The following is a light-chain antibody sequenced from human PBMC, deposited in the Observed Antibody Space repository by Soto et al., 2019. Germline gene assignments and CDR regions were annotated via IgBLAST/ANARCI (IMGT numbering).Light chain of an antibody. Sequence: DIQITQSLSTLSASVADRLAIACRASKNINNWAAWYQQTRGTPPNLLIYAASSLESGPPSRVSGSGSGTEFTLTISRLQPDDFATYYCQQYNTSWTFGPGTKVDIK. J-gene: IGKJ1*01. CDR3: QQYNTSWT. V-gene: IGKV1-5*01. CDR1: KNINNW. CDR2: AAS.